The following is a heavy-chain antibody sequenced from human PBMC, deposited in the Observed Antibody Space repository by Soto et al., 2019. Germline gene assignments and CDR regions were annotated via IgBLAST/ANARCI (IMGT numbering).Heavy chain of an antibody. CDR2: IYYSGST. D-gene: IGHD3-22*01. Sequence: SETLSLTCTVSGGSISSYYWSWIRQPPGKGLEWIGCIYYSGSTNYNPSLKSRVTISVDTSKNQFSLKLSSVTAADTAVYYCARNRYYYDSSGYLYYYGMDVWGQGTTVTVSS. J-gene: IGHJ6*02. V-gene: IGHV4-59*08. CDR1: GGSISSYY. CDR3: ARNRYYYDSSGYLYYYGMDV.